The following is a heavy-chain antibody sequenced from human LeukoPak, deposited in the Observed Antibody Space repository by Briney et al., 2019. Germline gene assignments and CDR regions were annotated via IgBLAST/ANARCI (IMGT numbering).Heavy chain of an antibody. CDR3: ARGGWELPEGSLDY. D-gene: IGHD1-26*01. V-gene: IGHV4-34*01. Sequence: PGGSLRLSCAASGFTFSNAWMNWVRQPPGKGLEWIGEINHSGSTNSNPSLKSRVTISVDASKNQSSLKLNSVTAADTAVYYCARGGWELPEGSLDYWGQGTLVTVSS. CDR1: GFTFSNAW. J-gene: IGHJ4*02. CDR2: INHSGST.